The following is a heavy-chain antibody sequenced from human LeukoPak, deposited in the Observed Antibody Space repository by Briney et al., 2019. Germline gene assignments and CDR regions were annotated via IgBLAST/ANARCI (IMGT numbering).Heavy chain of an antibody. J-gene: IGHJ6*03. V-gene: IGHV3-7*01. D-gene: IGHD3-10*01. CDR1: GFTFNYYW. Sequence: PGGSLRLSCAASGFTFNYYWMSWVRQAPGKGLEWVANIKQDGSETYYVDSVKGRFTISRDNAKNSLFPQMNSLRGEDTALYYCARDKSGTMMRGVITTYYYSMDVWGKGTTVTISS. CDR3: ARDKSGTMMRGVITTYYYSMDV. CDR2: IKQDGSET.